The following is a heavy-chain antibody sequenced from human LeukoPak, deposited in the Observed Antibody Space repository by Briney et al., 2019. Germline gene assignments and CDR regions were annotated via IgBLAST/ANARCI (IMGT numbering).Heavy chain of an antibody. Sequence: PSETLSLTCAVSGGSISSGGYSWSWIRQPPGKGLEWIWYIYHSGSTYYNPSLKSRVTISVDRSKNQFSLKLSSVTAADTAVYYCARLRAVAAIGGWFDPWGQGTLVTVSS. CDR2: IYHSGST. J-gene: IGHJ5*02. V-gene: IGHV4-30-2*01. CDR3: ARLRAVAAIGGWFDP. CDR1: GGSISSGGYS. D-gene: IGHD2-15*01.